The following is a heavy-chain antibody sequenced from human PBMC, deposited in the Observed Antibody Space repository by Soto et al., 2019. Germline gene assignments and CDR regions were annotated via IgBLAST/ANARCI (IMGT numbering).Heavy chain of an antibody. CDR3: ARTGTSHY. Sequence: GGSLRLSCAASGFTFTDHWMTWLRQAPGKGLEWVANIRTDGGDKYYVDSVKGRSTISRDNAENSVSLQMNSLRVEDTAVYYCARTGTSHYLGQGTLVTVSS. D-gene: IGHD1-1*01. J-gene: IGHJ4*02. CDR1: GFTFTDHW. CDR2: IRTDGGDK. V-gene: IGHV3-7*05.